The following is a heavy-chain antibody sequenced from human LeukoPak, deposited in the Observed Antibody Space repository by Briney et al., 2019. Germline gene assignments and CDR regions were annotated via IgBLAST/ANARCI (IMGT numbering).Heavy chain of an antibody. Sequence: SDTLSLTCTLSGGSISGHYWSWIRQPPGRGLEWMGYIYYTGGTSYNPPLKSRVTISVDTSKNQFSLKVSSVTAADTAVYYYARGGVSSSWTPGYWGQGTLATVSS. J-gene: IGHJ4*02. D-gene: IGHD6-13*01. CDR3: ARGGVSSSWTPGY. V-gene: IGHV4-59*11. CDR1: GGSISGHY. CDR2: IYYTGGT.